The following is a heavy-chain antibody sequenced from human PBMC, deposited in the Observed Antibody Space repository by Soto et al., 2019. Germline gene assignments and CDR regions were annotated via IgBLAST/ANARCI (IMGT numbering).Heavy chain of an antibody. D-gene: IGHD2-2*01. Sequence: PSETLSLTCAVYGGSFSGYYWSWIRQPPGKGLEWIGEINHSGSTNYNPSLKSRVTISVDTSKNQFSLKLSSVTAADTAVYYCARGPYCSSTSCYPEPYYFDYWGQGTLVTVSS. CDR2: INHSGST. CDR1: GGSFSGYY. V-gene: IGHV4-34*01. CDR3: ARGPYCSSTSCYPEPYYFDY. J-gene: IGHJ4*02.